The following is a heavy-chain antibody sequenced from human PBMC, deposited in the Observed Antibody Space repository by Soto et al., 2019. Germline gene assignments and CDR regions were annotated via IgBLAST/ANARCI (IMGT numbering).Heavy chain of an antibody. Sequence: GGSLRLSCAASGFTFSSYGMHWVRQAPGKGLEWVAVISYDGSNKYYADSVKGRFTISRDNSKNTLYLQMNSLRAEDTAVYYCAKDLFTYYYGSGNPLPNWGQGTLVTVSS. CDR1: GFTFSSYG. D-gene: IGHD3-10*01. J-gene: IGHJ4*02. CDR3: AKDLFTYYYGSGNPLPN. V-gene: IGHV3-30*18. CDR2: ISYDGSNK.